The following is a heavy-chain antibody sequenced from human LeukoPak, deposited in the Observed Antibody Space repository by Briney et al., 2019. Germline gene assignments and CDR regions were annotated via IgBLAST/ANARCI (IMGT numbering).Heavy chain of an antibody. CDR2: ISYDGSSK. D-gene: IGHD5-18*01. J-gene: IGHJ4*02. CDR3: ARPPGYGYN. CDR1: GFSFSSYG. Sequence: PGGSLRLSCVVSGFSFSSYGMHWVRQAPGKGLEWVAVISYDGSSKYYADSVKGRFTISRDNSKNTLYLQMNSLRAEDTAVYYCARPPGYGYNWGQGTLVTVSS. V-gene: IGHV3-30*03.